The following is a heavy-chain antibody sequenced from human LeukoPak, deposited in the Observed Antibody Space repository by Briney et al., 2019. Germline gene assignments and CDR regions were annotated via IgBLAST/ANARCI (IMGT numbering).Heavy chain of an antibody. J-gene: IGHJ3*02. CDR3: ARRGSYYYDSSGYRDDAFDI. CDR1: GGSFSGYY. D-gene: IGHD3-22*01. V-gene: IGHV4-34*01. CDR2: INHSGST. Sequence: PSETLSLTCAVYGGSFSGYYWSWIRQPPGKVLEWIGEINHSGSTNYNPSLKSRVTISVDTSKNQFSLKLSSVTAADTAVYYCARRGSYYYDSSGYRDDAFDIWGQGTMVTVSS.